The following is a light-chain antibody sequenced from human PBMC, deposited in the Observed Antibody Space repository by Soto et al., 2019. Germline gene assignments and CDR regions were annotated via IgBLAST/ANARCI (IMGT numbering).Light chain of an antibody. CDR1: RRGLYSYNRKSY. CDR2: SAS. J-gene: IGKJ4*02. V-gene: IGKV4-1*01. CDR3: QQYYSSPLT. Sequence: DIMMAPSPASLALSLRERTTINCKSTRRGLYSYNRKSYLAWYQQKPGQSPKLLIHSASTRDYVVPDRFSGSGSGTDFTLTISSLQAEDVAVYYCQQYYSSPLTFGEGTKVEIK.